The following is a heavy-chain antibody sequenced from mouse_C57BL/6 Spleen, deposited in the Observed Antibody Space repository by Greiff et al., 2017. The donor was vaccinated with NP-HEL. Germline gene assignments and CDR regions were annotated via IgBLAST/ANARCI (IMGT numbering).Heavy chain of an antibody. Sequence: VQRVESGPELVKPGASVKLSCKASGYTFTSYDINWVKQRPGQGLEWIGWIYPRDGSTKYNEKFKGKATLTVDTSSSTAYMELHSLTSEDSAVYFGARFYYYGSSWFDYWGQGTTLTVSS. D-gene: IGHD1-1*01. CDR1: GYTFTSYD. CDR3: ARFYYYGSSWFDY. J-gene: IGHJ2*01. V-gene: IGHV1-85*01. CDR2: IYPRDGST.